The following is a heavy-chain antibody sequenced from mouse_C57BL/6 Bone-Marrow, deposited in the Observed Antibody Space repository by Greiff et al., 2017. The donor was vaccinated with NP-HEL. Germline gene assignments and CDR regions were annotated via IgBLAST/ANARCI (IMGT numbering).Heavy chain of an antibody. CDR1: GFTFSSYG. J-gene: IGHJ3*01. V-gene: IGHV5-6*01. CDR2: ISSGGSYT. Sequence: EVQLVESGGDLVKPGGSLKLSCAASGFTFSSYGMSWVRQTPDKRLEWVATISSGGSYTYYPDSVKGRFTISRDNAKNTLYLQMSSLKSEDTAMYYCASHPAWFAYWGKGTLATVSA. CDR3: ASHPAWFAY.